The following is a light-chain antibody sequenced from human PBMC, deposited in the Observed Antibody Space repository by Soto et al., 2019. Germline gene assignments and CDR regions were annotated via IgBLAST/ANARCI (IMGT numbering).Light chain of an antibody. Sequence: QSVLTQPASVSGSPGQSITISCTRSGRDIGAYDYVSWYQQHPGKAPKLIIYGVKNRPSGVSNRFSASKSAFTASLTISGLQTEDEADYYCSSYTTSYFYVFGPGTKVTVL. V-gene: IGLV2-14*01. CDR2: GVK. CDR3: SSYTTSYFYV. J-gene: IGLJ1*01. CDR1: GRDIGAYDY.